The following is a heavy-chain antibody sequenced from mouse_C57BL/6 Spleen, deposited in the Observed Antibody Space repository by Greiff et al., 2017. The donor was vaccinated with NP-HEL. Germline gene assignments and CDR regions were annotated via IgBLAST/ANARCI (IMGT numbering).Heavy chain of an antibody. CDR2: IDPSDSYT. D-gene: IGHD2-2*01. CDR1: GYTFTSYW. V-gene: IGHV1-50*01. Sequence: QVQLQQSGAELVKPGASVKLSCKASGYTFTSYWMQWVKQRPGQGLEWIGEIDPSDSYTNYNQKFKGKATLTVDTSSSTAYMQLSSLTSEDSAVYYCARSGGYHYFDYWGQGTTLTVSS. CDR3: ARSGGYHYFDY. J-gene: IGHJ2*01.